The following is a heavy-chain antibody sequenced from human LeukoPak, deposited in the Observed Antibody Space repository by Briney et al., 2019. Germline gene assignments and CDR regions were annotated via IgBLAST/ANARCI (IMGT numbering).Heavy chain of an antibody. CDR2: IPFDGTSK. D-gene: IGHD6-13*01. CDR1: GLTFRKFA. V-gene: IGHV3-30-3*01. J-gene: IGHJ4*02. Sequence: PGRSLRLSCEVSGLTFRKFAMHWVRQAPGKGLEWVAVIPFDGTSKYYADSVEGRFTISRDNSKNTLYLQMNSLRPGDTAVYYCARSRAEAADYWGQGTLVIVSS. CDR3: ARSRAEAADY.